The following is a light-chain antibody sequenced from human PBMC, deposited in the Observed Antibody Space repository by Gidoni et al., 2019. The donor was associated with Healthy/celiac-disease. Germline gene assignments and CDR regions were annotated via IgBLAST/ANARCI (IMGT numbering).Light chain of an antibody. CDR1: QSISSY. J-gene: IGKJ2*01. CDR3: QQSYSTPSD. Sequence: DIQMTQSPSSLSASVGDRVTITCRASQSISSYLNWYQQKPGKAPKLLIYAASSLQSGVPSRFSGSGSGTDFTLTISSLQPEDFATYYCQQSYSTPSDFXQXTKLEIK. CDR2: AAS. V-gene: IGKV1-39*01.